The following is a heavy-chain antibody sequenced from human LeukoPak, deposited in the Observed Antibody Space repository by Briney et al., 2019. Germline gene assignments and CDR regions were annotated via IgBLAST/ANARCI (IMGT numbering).Heavy chain of an antibody. CDR2: IKQDGGEK. D-gene: IGHD1-26*01. J-gene: IGHJ4*02. CDR1: GFTFSSYW. CDR3: ARDRRSQWELPGGVDY. V-gene: IGHV3-7*01. Sequence: GGSLRLSCAASGFTFSSYWMSWVRQAPGKGLEWVANIKQDGGEKYYVDSVKGRFTISRDNAKNSLYLEMNSVRAEDTGVYYCARDRRSQWELPGGVDYWGQGTLVTVSS.